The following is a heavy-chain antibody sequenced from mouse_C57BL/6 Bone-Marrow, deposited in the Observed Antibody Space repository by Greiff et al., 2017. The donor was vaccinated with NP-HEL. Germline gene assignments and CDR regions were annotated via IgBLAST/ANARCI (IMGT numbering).Heavy chain of an antibody. Sequence: QVQLQQSGAELVKPGASVKLSCKASGYTFTSYWMHWVKQRPGQGLEWIGMIHPNSGSTNYNEKFKSKATLTVDKSSSTAYMQLSSLTSEDSAVYYCAGLRRGRPWDYWGQGTTLTVSS. J-gene: IGHJ2*01. CDR1: GYTFTSYW. D-gene: IGHD2-12*01. CDR3: AGLRRGRPWDY. CDR2: IHPNSGST. V-gene: IGHV1-64*01.